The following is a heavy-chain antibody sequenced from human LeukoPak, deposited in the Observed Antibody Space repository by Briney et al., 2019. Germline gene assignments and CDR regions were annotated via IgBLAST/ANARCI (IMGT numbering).Heavy chain of an antibody. CDR3: ARGRGLPNWFDP. V-gene: IGHV1-8*01. J-gene: IGHJ5*02. D-gene: IGHD4-11*01. Sequence: ASVKVSCKASGYTFTSYDINWVRQATGQGLEWMGWMNPNSGNTGYAQKFQGRVTTTRNTSISTAYMELSSLRSEDTAVYYCARGRGLPNWFDPWGQGTLVTVSS. CDR1: GYTFTSYD. CDR2: MNPNSGNT.